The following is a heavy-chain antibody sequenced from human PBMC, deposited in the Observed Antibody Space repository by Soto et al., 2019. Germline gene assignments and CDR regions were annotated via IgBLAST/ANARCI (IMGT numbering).Heavy chain of an antibody. CDR3: ARDLREYYDFWSGYLHYGMDV. Sequence: PVGSLRLSCAASGFTFSSYWMSWVRQAPGKGLEWVANIKQDGSEKYYVDSVKGRFTISRDNAKNSLYLQMNSLRAEDTAVYYFARDLREYYDFWSGYLHYGMDVWGQGTTGTAP. J-gene: IGHJ6*02. V-gene: IGHV3-7*01. D-gene: IGHD3-3*01. CDR2: IKQDGSEK. CDR1: GFTFSSYW.